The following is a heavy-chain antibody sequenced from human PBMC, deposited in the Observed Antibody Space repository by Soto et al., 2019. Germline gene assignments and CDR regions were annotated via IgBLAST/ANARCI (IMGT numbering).Heavy chain of an antibody. CDR1: GGSFSGYY. V-gene: IGHV4-34*01. D-gene: IGHD6-19*01. CDR2: INHSGST. Sequence: SETLSLTCAVYGGSFSGYYWSWIRQPPGKGLEWIGEINHSGSTNYNPSLKSRVTISVDTSKNQFSLKLSSVTAADTAVYYCAREDGSSGWYQPYNWFDPWGQGTLVTVSS. CDR3: AREDGSSGWYQPYNWFDP. J-gene: IGHJ5*02.